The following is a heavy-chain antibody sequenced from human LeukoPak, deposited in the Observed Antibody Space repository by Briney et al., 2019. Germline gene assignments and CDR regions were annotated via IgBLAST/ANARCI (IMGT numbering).Heavy chain of an antibody. D-gene: IGHD5-18*01. Sequence: GGSLRLSCAASGFTFSTYTMNWVRQAPGKGLEWVSSIGSSGTYIYYADSLKGRFTLSRDNAKNSLFLQMDSLRAEDTAVYYCARRGYIYGDDYWGQGTLVTVSS. CDR1: GFTFSTYT. CDR3: ARRGYIYGDDY. V-gene: IGHV3-21*01. CDR2: IGSSGTYI. J-gene: IGHJ4*02.